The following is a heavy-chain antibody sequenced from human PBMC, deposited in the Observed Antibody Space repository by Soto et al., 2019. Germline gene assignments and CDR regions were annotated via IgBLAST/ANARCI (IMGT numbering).Heavy chain of an antibody. D-gene: IGHD3-10*01. Sequence: PSETLSLTCSVSGDSLKNHYWDWIRHSPGKGLEWIGNIYDSGSTNYSPALKSRVSMSVDTSKNLFSVKMNSVPAADTAVYYCASSSMVPVDYFDFWGQGTVVTVS. CDR1: GDSLKNHY. J-gene: IGHJ4*02. V-gene: IGHV4-59*11. CDR3: ASSSMVPVDYFDF. CDR2: IYDSGST.